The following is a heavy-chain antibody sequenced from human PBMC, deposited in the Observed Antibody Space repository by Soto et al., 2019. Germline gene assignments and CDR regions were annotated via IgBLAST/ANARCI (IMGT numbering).Heavy chain of an antibody. CDR3: ARVRHGSGSLPYYYYGMDV. CDR1: GGSISSGGYS. J-gene: IGHJ6*02. Sequence: SETLSLTCAVSGGSISSGGYSWSWIRQPPGKCLEWIGYIYHSGSTYYNPSLKSRVTISVDRSKNQFSLKLSSVTAADTAVYYCARVRHGSGSLPYYYYGMDVWGQGTTVT. D-gene: IGHD3-10*01. V-gene: IGHV4-30-2*01. CDR2: IYHSGST.